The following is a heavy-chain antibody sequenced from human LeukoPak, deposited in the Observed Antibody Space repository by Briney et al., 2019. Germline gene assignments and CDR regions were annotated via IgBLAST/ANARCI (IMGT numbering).Heavy chain of an antibody. CDR2: IRYDGSNK. V-gene: IGHV3-30*02. D-gene: IGHD2-2*01. CDR3: IVVPAAMWGRYGMDV. CDR1: GFTFSSYG. Sequence: PGGSLRLPCAASGFTFSSYGMHWVRQAPGEGLEWVAFIRYDGSNKYYADSVKGRFTISRDNSKNTLYLQMNSLRAEDTAVYYCIVVPAAMWGRYGMDVWGQGTTVTVSS. J-gene: IGHJ6*02.